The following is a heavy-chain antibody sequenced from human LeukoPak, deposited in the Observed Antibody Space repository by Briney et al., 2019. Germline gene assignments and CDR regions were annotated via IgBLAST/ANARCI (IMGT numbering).Heavy chain of an antibody. D-gene: IGHD6-13*01. CDR3: AKAAAAPGFDF. Sequence: GGSLRLSCAASGFTSSSYALNWVRQAPGKGREWVATVSGSGDRIYHADSVKGRFTISRDNSKNTIYLQMNSLRAEDTALYYCAKAAAAPGFDFWGQGTLVTVSS. V-gene: IGHV3-23*01. CDR2: VSGSGDRI. CDR1: GFTSSSYA. J-gene: IGHJ4*02.